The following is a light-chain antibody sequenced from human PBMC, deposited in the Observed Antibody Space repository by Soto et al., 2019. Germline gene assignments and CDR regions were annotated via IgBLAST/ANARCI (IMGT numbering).Light chain of an antibody. Sequence: EIVLTQSPVTLSLSPGERATLSCRASQSVSTSLDWYQQKPGQSPRLLIYDAAHRATGIPVRFSGGGSGTDFTLTISSLEPEDSAVYYCQQRSKWPLTLGGGTKVEIK. CDR3: QQRSKWPLT. CDR2: DAA. CDR1: QSVSTS. J-gene: IGKJ4*01. V-gene: IGKV3-11*01.